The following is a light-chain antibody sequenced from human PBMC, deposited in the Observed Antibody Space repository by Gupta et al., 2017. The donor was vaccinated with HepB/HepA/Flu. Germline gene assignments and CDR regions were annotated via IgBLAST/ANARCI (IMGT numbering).Light chain of an antibody. CDR3: QSWDSSDKGVV. Sequence: FLLPPPPSVSESPWTPATISCTRSSGSIASNYVQWYQQRPGRAPTTVIYDDNQRPAGGPDRVAGSIDSSSNSASLTIAGLKTEDEADYYCQSWDSSDKGVVFGGGTKLTVL. CDR1: SGSIASNY. V-gene: IGLV6-57*03. J-gene: IGLJ7*01. CDR2: DDN.